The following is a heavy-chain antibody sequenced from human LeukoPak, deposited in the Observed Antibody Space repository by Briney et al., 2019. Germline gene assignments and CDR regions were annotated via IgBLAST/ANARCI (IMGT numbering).Heavy chain of an antibody. CDR3: ARDGRLLWFGETYYYYYGMDV. J-gene: IGHJ6*02. D-gene: IGHD3-10*01. CDR1: GYSFTSYA. V-gene: IGHV1-2*04. Sequence: GASVKVSCKASGYSFTSYAMNWVRQAPGQGLEWMGWINPNSGGTNYAQKFQGWFTMTRDTSISTAYMELSRLRSDDTAVYYCARDGRLLWFGETYYYYYGMDVWGQGTTVTVSS. CDR2: INPNSGGT.